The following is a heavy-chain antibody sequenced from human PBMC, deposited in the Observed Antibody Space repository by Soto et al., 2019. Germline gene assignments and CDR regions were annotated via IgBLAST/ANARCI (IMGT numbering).Heavy chain of an antibody. D-gene: IGHD3-16*01. J-gene: IGHJ4*02. Sequence: LRLSCAASGITFSDAWMTWVRQVPGKGLEWVGRVKSIADAGTTTYAAPVKGRFSISRDDSNSTLFLQMNSLKIEDTAVYYCTTGRYTFGLDSWGQGILVTVSS. CDR2: VKSIADAGTT. CDR3: TTGRYTFGLDS. CDR1: GITFSDAW. V-gene: IGHV3-15*01.